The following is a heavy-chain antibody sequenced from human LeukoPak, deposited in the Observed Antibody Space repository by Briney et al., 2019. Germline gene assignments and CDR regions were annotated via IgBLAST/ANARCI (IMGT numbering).Heavy chain of an antibody. CDR3: ARGVITMVRGVIIAPFDY. V-gene: IGHV1-18*01. Sequence: AASVKVSCKASGGTFSSYAISWVRQAPGQGLEWMGWISAYNGNTNYAQKLQGRATMTTDTSTSTAYMELRSLRSDDTAVYYCARGVITMVRGVIIAPFDYWGQGTLVIVSS. J-gene: IGHJ4*02. CDR2: ISAYNGNT. D-gene: IGHD3-10*01. CDR1: GGTFSSYA.